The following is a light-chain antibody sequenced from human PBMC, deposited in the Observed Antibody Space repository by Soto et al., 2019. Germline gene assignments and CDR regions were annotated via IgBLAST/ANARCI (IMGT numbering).Light chain of an antibody. J-gene: IGKJ4*01. CDR3: QKDNCAPLT. V-gene: IGKV1-27*01. Sequence: DIQMTQSASFLYASLGDRVTITCRALQGISNYLALYQQKPGKVPKLLIYAASTLQSGLPSRCSGSGSATDFTLTSSSLQHEDVATYYWQKDNCAPLTFGGGTKVEIK. CDR2: AAS. CDR1: QGISNY.